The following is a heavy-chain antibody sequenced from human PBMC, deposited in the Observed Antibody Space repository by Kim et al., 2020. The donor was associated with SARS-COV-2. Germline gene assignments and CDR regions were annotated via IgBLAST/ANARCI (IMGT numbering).Heavy chain of an antibody. CDR1: GFTFGDHA. V-gene: IGHV3-49*04. CDR2: IKSRAYGGTS. J-gene: IGHJ4*02. CDR3: TRGRYSGSWYEFD. D-gene: IGHD1-26*01. Sequence: VQAGRSLRLSCTGSGFTFGDHAISWVRQAPGKGLEWVGLIKSRAYGGTSEYAASVRGRFAISRDDSRNIAYLQMDSLTTEDTALYYCTRGRYSGSWYEFDWGQGTQVTVSS.